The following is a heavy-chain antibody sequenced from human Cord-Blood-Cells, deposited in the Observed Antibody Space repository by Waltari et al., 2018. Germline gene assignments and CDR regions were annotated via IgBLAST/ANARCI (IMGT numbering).Heavy chain of an antibody. V-gene: IGHV3-33*01. Sequence: QVQLVESGGGVVQPGRSLRLSCAASGFTFSSYGMHWVRQAPGKGLDWVAVIWYDGSNKYYADSVKGRFTISRDNSKNTLYLQMNSRRAEETAVYYCARGGYCSGGSCHERWWFDPWGQGTLVTVSS. CDR1: GFTFSSYG. CDR3: ARGGYCSGGSCHERWWFDP. D-gene: IGHD2-15*01. CDR2: IWYDGSNK. J-gene: IGHJ5*02.